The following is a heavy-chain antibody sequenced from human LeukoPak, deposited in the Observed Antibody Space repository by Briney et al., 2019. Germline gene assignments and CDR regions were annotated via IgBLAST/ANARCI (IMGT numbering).Heavy chain of an antibody. J-gene: IGHJ1*01. D-gene: IGHD3-22*01. Sequence: RSLRLSCAASGFTFSSYWMHWVRQAPGKGLVWVSRIKSDGSTRYADSVKGRFTISRDNAKNTVSLQMNSLRAEDTGVYYCARAPSEIGGYYPEYFRHWGQGTLVTVSP. V-gene: IGHV3-74*01. CDR2: IKSDGST. CDR1: GFTFSSYW. CDR3: ARAPSEIGGYYPEYFRH.